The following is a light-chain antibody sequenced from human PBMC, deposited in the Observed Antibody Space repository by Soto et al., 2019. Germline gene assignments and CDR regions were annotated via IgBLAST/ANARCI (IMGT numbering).Light chain of an antibody. CDR3: SSYAGSNNYV. J-gene: IGLJ1*01. V-gene: IGLV2-8*01. CDR1: SSDVGGYNY. Sequence: QSALTQPPSWSGSPGQSVTISCTGTSSDVGGYNYVSWYQQHPGKAPKLMIYEVNKRPSGVPDRFSGSKSGNTASLTVSGLQAEDEADYYCSSYAGSNNYVFGTGTKVT. CDR2: EVN.